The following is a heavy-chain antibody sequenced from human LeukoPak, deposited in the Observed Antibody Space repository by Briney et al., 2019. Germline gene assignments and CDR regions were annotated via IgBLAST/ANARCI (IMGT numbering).Heavy chain of an antibody. D-gene: IGHD2-21*02. J-gene: IGHJ4*02. V-gene: IGHV3-30*04. CDR3: ARQKGSIGDWDY. Sequence: QSGGSLRLSCAASGFTFSSYAMHWVRQAPGKGLEWVAVISYDGSNKYYADSVKGRFTISRDNSKNTLYLQMNGLRAEDTAVYYCARQKGSIGDWDYWGQGTLVTVSS. CDR1: GFTFSSYA. CDR2: ISYDGSNK.